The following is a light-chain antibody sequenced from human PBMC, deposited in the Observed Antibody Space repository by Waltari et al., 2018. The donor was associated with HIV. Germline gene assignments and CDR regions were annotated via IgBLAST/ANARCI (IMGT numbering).Light chain of an antibody. CDR3: SSYKNNNTIV. V-gene: IGLV2-18*02. CDR2: EVK. J-gene: IGLJ1*01. Sequence: AWAQPPSVSASPGQSVTISCTGTSSDIGSYNRVSWYLQPPGTAPRIIIYEVKNRPSGVPDRFSASKSGNTASLTISGLQAEDEADYYCSSYKNNNTIVFGTGTKVTVL. CDR1: SSDIGSYNR.